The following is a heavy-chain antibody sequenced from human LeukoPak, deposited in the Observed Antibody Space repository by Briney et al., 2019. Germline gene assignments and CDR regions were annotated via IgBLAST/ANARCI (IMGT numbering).Heavy chain of an antibody. CDR2: IYYSGST. V-gene: IGHV4-39*01. J-gene: IGHJ4*02. Sequence: PSETLSLTCTVSGGSISSSNYCWGWIRQPPGKGLEWIGSIYYSGSTYYNPSLKSRVTISVDTSKNQFSLKLSSVTAADTAVYYCARGARGSYSYWGQETLVTVSS. CDR1: GGSISSSNYC. D-gene: IGHD1-26*01. CDR3: ARGARGSYSY.